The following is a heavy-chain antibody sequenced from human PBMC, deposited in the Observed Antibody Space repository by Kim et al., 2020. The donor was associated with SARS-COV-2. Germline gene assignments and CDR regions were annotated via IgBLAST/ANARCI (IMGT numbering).Heavy chain of an antibody. CDR1: RGPITSDDYS. V-gene: IGHV4-30-4*01. Sequence: SETLSLTCTVSRGPITSDDYSWHWVRQSPGKGLEWIGYIYSSGRTYYNPSLKTRVTMSVDTSKNQFSLKLTSVTAADTAVYYCARLRGVWLYTWGQGT. CDR3: ARLRGVWLYT. J-gene: IGHJ5*02. CDR2: IYSSGRT.